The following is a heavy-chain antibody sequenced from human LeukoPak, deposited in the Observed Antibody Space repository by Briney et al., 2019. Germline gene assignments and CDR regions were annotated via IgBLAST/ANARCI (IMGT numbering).Heavy chain of an antibody. J-gene: IGHJ3*02. Sequence: SETLSLTCAVSGYSISSNNWGAWIRQPPGKGLEWIGYIYYSGSTYYNPYNPSLTSRVTMSVDTSKNQFSLKLDSVTEKDTAMYYCARNQAVAANRGAFDIWGQGTMVTVSS. V-gene: IGHV4-28*01. CDR2: IYYSGST. D-gene: IGHD6-19*01. CDR3: ARNQAVAANRGAFDI. CDR1: GYSISSNNW.